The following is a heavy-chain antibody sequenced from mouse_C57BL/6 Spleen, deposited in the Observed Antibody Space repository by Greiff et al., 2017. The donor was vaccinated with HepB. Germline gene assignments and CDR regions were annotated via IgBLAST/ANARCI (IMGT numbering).Heavy chain of an antibody. V-gene: IGHV1-72*01. Sequence: QVHVKQPGAELVKPGASVKLSCKASGYTFTSYWMHWVKQRPGRGLEWIGRIDPNSGGTKYNEKFKSKATLTVDKPSSTAYMQLSSLTSEDSAVYYCAVDYDSHYYAMDYWGQGTSVTVSS. J-gene: IGHJ4*01. CDR3: AVDYDSHYYAMDY. CDR2: IDPNSGGT. CDR1: GYTFTSYW. D-gene: IGHD2-4*01.